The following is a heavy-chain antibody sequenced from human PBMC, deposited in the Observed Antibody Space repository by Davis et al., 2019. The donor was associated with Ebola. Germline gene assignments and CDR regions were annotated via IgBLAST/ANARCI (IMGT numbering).Heavy chain of an antibody. CDR3: ARTRRYYDSSPHFGAFDI. J-gene: IGHJ3*02. V-gene: IGHV3-33*01. Sequence: PGGSLRLSCAASGFTFSSYGMHWVRQAPGKGLEWVAVIWYDGSNKYYADSVKGRFTISRDNSKNTLYLQMNSLRAEDTAVYYCARTRRYYDSSPHFGAFDIWGQGTMVTVSS. D-gene: IGHD3-22*01. CDR1: GFTFSSYG. CDR2: IWYDGSNK.